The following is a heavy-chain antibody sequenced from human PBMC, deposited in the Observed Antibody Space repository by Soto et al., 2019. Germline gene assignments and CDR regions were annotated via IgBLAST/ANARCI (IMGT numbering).Heavy chain of an antibody. CDR1: GGSVGSGSYY. CDR2: IYYSGST. Sequence: SETLSLTCTVSGGSVGSGSYYWSGIRQPPGKGLEWIGYIYYSGSTNYNPSLKSRVTISVDTSKNQFSLKLSSVTAADTAVYYCAREDPDGGYFDYWGQGTLVTVSS. D-gene: IGHD2-15*01. J-gene: IGHJ4*02. V-gene: IGHV4-61*01. CDR3: AREDPDGGYFDY.